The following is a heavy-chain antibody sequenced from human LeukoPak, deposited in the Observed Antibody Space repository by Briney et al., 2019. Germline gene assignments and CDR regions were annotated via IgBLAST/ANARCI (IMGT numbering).Heavy chain of an antibody. CDR1: GGSISSSNW. CDR2: IYHSGST. CDR3: AREHYYGSGSYLSY. V-gene: IGHV4-4*02. Sequence: SETLSLTCAVSGGSISSSNWWSWVRQPPGKGLEWIGEIYHSGSTNYNPSLKSRVTISVDTSKNQFSLRLSSVTAADTAVYYCAREHYYGSGSYLSYWGQGTLVTVSS. D-gene: IGHD3-10*01. J-gene: IGHJ4*02.